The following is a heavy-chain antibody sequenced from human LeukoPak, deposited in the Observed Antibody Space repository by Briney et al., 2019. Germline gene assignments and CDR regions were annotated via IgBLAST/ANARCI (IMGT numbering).Heavy chain of an antibody. V-gene: IGHV4-34*01. D-gene: IGHD2-15*01. CDR1: GGSFSGYY. CDR3: ETSSSATIDYFYDYIDV. J-gene: IGHJ6*03. Sequence: SETLSLTCSVNGGSFSGYYWSWIRQPPGKGLEWIGEISHSGNTNYNPSLKSRVTISGDTSKNQFSLKLSSVTAADTAVYYCETSSSATIDYFYDYIDVWGKGTTVTVSS. CDR2: ISHSGNT.